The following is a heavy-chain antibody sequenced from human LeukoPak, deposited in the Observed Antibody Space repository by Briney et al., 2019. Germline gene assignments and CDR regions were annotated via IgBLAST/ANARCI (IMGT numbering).Heavy chain of an antibody. Sequence: SETLSLTCAVSAGSISIGGYSWSWIRQPPGKGLEWIGYIYHSGSTYYNPSLKSRVTISVDRSKNQFSLKLSSVTAADTAVYYCARSVYYGSGSYYPNYFNYWGQGTLVTVSS. J-gene: IGHJ4*02. CDR3: ARSVYYGSGSYYPNYFNY. CDR1: AGSISIGGYS. CDR2: IYHSGST. V-gene: IGHV4-30-2*01. D-gene: IGHD3-10*01.